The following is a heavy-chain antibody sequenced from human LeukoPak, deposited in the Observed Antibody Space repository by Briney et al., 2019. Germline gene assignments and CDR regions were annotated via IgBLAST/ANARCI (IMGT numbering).Heavy chain of an antibody. CDR3: TTDYRRYCTNGVCYTVDY. Sequence: GGSLRLSCAASGFTVSSNYMSWVRQAPGKGLEWVGRIKSKTDGGTTDYAAPVKGRFTISRDDSKNTLYLQMNSLKTEDTAVYYCTTDYRRYCTNGVCYTVDYWGQGTLVTVSS. V-gene: IGHV3-15*01. CDR2: IKSKTDGGTT. CDR1: GFTVSSNY. D-gene: IGHD2-8*01. J-gene: IGHJ4*02.